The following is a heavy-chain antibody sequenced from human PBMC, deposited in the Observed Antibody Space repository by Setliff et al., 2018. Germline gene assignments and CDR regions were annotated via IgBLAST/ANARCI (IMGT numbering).Heavy chain of an antibody. Sequence: SETLSLTCSVSGGSISSGSDYWTWIRQPAGKGLEWIGHIYTSGSTNYNPSLKSRVTISVDASKNQLSLNLRSVTAADTAVYYCARDRTYYGSGTYTRWFDYWGQGTLVTVSS. D-gene: IGHD3-10*01. CDR1: GGSISSGSDY. CDR3: ARDRTYYGSGTYTRWFDY. J-gene: IGHJ4*02. CDR2: IYTSGST. V-gene: IGHV4-61*09.